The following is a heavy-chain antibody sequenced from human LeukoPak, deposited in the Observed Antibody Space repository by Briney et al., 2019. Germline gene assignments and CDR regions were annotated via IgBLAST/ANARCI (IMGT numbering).Heavy chain of an antibody. CDR2: ISRSSGLT. CDR3: AKPNKKNIGLGVVFDL. J-gene: IGHJ4*02. V-gene: IGHV3-23*01. D-gene: IGHD1/OR15-1a*01. CDR1: GFTFSSYS. Sequence: TGGSLRLSCAASGFTFSSYSMNWVCQVPGKGLEWVSGISRSSGLTYYADSVKGRFTISRDNRNSTLSLEMISLRVEDTAIYYCAKPNKKNIGLGVVFDLWGQGTLVTVSS.